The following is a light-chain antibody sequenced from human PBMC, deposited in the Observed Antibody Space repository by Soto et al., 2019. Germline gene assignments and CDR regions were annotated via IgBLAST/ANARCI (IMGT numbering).Light chain of an antibody. V-gene: IGLV3-1*01. CDR3: QAWDSSTVV. CDR2: QDS. Sequence: VVTQEPSLTVSPGQTASITCSGDKLGDKYACWYQQKPGQSPVLVIYQDSKRPSGIPERFSGSNSGNTATLTISGTQAMDEADYYCQAWDSSTVVFGGGTQLTVL. J-gene: IGLJ2*01. CDR1: KLGDKY.